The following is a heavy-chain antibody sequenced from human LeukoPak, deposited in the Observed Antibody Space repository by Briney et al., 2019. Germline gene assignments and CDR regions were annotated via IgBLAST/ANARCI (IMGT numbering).Heavy chain of an antibody. CDR2: IYPSDSDT. D-gene: IGHD1-26*01. V-gene: IGHV5-51*01. J-gene: IGHJ4*02. CDR1: EYSFATYW. CDR3: ARPLQGVVGATGFDY. Sequence: GESLKISCQGSEYSFATYWIAWLRQMPGKGLEWMGIIYPSDSDTRYSPSFQGQVTISADKSIKTAYLQWSSLKASDTAMYYCARPLQGVVGATGFDYWGQGTLVTVSS.